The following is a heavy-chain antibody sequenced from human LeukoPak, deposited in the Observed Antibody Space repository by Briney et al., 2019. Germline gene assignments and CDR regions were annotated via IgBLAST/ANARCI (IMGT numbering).Heavy chain of an antibody. J-gene: IGHJ4*02. V-gene: IGHV3-30*18. Sequence: PGGSLRLSCAASGFTFGSYAMSWVRQAPGKGLEWVAVISYDGSNKYYADSVKGRFTISRDNSKNTLYLQMNSLRAEDTAVYYCAKAVTYYLDYWGQGTLVTVSS. CDR2: ISYDGSNK. D-gene: IGHD3-16*01. CDR3: AKAVTYYLDY. CDR1: GFTFGSYA.